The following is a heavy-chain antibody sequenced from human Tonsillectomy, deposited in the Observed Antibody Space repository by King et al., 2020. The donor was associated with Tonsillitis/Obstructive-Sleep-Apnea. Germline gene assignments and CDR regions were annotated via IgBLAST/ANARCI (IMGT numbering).Heavy chain of an antibody. D-gene: IGHD6-13*01. J-gene: IGHJ4*02. V-gene: IGHV7-4-1*02. CDR1: GYIFSNYA. CDR2: INTDTGNP. CDR3: ARAYSSSWYEPWATDY. Sequence: QLVQSGSELKKPGASVKVSCKASGYIFSNYAVNWVRQAPGQGLEWLGWINTDTGNPMYAPGFTGRFVFSLDTSVSTAFLQINSLKAEDTAVYYCARAYSSSWYEPWATDYWGQGTLAT.